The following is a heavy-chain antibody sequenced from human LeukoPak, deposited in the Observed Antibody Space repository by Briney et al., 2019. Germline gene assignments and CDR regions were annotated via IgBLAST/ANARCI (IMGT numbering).Heavy chain of an antibody. Sequence: PGGSQRLSCAASGFTFSSYAMSWVRHAPGKGVEWGSAISGSSGSTYYADSVKGRFTISRDNSKNTLYLQMSSLRAEDTAVYYCAKDRDDDGGNSWDYWGQGTLVTVSS. V-gene: IGHV3-23*01. CDR1: GFTFSSYA. D-gene: IGHD4-23*01. J-gene: IGHJ4*02. CDR2: ISGSSGST. CDR3: AKDRDDDGGNSWDY.